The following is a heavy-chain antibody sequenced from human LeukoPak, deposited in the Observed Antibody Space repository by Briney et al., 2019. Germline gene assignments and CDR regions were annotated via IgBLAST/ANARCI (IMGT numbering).Heavy chain of an antibody. CDR1: GGSISSGSYY. D-gene: IGHD5-24*01. CDR2: IYYSGRT. J-gene: IGHJ4*02. V-gene: IGHV4-61*01. Sequence: PSQTLSLTCTVSGGSISSGSYYWSWIRQPPGKGLEWIGYIYYSGRTNYNPSLKSRVTISVDTSKNQFSLKLSSVTAADTAVYYCAREEMATIRDWGQGTLVTVSS. CDR3: AREEMATIRD.